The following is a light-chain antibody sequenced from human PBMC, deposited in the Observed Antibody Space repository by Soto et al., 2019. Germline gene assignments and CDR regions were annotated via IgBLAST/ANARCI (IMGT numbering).Light chain of an antibody. J-gene: IGKJ5*01. CDR1: QNIYSY. V-gene: IGKV1-39*01. CDR3: QQSYSTPSIT. Sequence: DLQMTQSPSSLSASVGDRVTITCRASQNIYSYLNWYQQKPGKAPKLLIYAASSLQSGVPSRFSGSGSGTDFTLTISSLQPEDFGTYYCQQSYSTPSITFGQGTRLEI. CDR2: AAS.